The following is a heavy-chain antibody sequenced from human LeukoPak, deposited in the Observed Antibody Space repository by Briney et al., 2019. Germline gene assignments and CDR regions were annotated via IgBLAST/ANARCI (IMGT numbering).Heavy chain of an antibody. V-gene: IGHV3-7*01. CDR1: GFTFSSYW. D-gene: IGHD3-22*01. Sequence: GGSLRLSCAASGFTFSSYWMSWVRQAPGKGLEWVANIKQEGSEKYYVDSVKGRFTISRDNAKNSLYLQMNSLRAEDTAVYYCARVVDSSGYPYYYYYMDVWGKGTTVTISS. CDR2: IKQEGSEK. CDR3: ARVVDSSGYPYYYYYMDV. J-gene: IGHJ6*03.